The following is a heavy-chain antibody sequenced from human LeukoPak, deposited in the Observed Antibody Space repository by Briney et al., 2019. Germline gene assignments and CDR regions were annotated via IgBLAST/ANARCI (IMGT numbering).Heavy chain of an antibody. J-gene: IGHJ4*02. CDR1: GGTFSSYA. Sequence: SVKVSCKASGGTFSSYAISWVRQAPGQGLEWMGGIIPIFGTANYAQKFQARVTITADESTSTAYMELSSLRSEDTAVYYCARVRTLGEGSSWLGPLDYWGQGTLVTVSS. D-gene: IGHD5-12*01. V-gene: IGHV1-69*13. CDR3: ARVRTLGEGSSWLGPLDY. CDR2: IIPIFGTA.